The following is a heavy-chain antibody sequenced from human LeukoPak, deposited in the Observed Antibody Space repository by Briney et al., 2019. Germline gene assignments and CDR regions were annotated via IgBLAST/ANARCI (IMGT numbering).Heavy chain of an antibody. CDR1: GDSIGTYY. CDR2: VYYAGIT. V-gene: IGHV4-59*01. CDR3: AGYRGKTTVSSLDWFDP. D-gene: IGHD4-11*01. J-gene: IGHJ5*02. Sequence: KPSETLSLTCTVSGDSIGTYYRSWIRRPPGKGLEWIGHVYYAGITDYNPSLQSRVTISVDPSRNQLSLKLNSVTAADTAVYYCAGYRGKTTVSSLDWFDPWGQGTLVTVSS.